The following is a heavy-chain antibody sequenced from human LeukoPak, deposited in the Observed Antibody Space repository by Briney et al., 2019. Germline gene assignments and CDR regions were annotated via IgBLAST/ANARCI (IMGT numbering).Heavy chain of an antibody. J-gene: IGHJ3*02. Sequence: ASVKASCKASGYTFTSYGISWVRQAPGQGLEWMGWISAYNGNTNYAQKLQGRVTMTTDSSTSTAYMELRSLRSDDTAVYYCARDYDFWSGYYIHAFDIWGQGTMVTVSS. D-gene: IGHD3-3*01. CDR1: GYTFTSYG. CDR2: ISAYNGNT. V-gene: IGHV1-18*01. CDR3: ARDYDFWSGYYIHAFDI.